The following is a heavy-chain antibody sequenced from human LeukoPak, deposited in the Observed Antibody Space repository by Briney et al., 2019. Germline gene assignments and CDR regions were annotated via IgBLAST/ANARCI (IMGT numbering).Heavy chain of an antibody. Sequence: PGGSLRLSCAASGFTFSNYAMHWVRQAPGKGLEWVAVTSFDGTNKYYANSVQGRFTISRDNSKNTLYLQMNSLRAEDTALYYCARDMYDNGWSSFDYWGQGTLVTVSS. J-gene: IGHJ4*02. CDR1: GFTFSNYA. CDR2: TSFDGTNK. CDR3: ARDMYDNGWSSFDY. D-gene: IGHD3-10*01. V-gene: IGHV3-30-3*01.